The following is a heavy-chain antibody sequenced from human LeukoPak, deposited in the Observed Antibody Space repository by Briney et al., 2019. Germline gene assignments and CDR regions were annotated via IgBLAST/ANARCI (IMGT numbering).Heavy chain of an antibody. CDR1: GFTFSSYA. V-gene: IGHV3-21*01. J-gene: IGHJ4*02. CDR2: VSSSGAYI. D-gene: IGHD3-22*01. Sequence: GGSLRLSCAASGFTFSSYAMNWIRQAPGKGLEWVASVSSSGAYIYYADLVEGRFTISRDNAKNSLILQMNSLRAEDTAVYYCARGVGNYRYYFDSWGQGTLVTVSS. CDR3: ARGVGNYRYYFDS.